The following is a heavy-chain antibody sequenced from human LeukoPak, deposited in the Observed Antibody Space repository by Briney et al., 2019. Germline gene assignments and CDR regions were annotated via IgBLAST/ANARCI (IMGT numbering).Heavy chain of an antibody. V-gene: IGHV4-4*07. CDR1: GDSISSYY. Sequence: PSETLSLTCTVSGDSISSYYWSWIRQPAGKGLEWIGRIHPSGSTNYNPSLKSRVTLSVDTSKNQFFLKLSSVTAADTAVYYCARGPPPDFDYWGRGTLVTVSS. CDR2: IHPSGST. CDR3: ARGPPPDFDY. J-gene: IGHJ4*02.